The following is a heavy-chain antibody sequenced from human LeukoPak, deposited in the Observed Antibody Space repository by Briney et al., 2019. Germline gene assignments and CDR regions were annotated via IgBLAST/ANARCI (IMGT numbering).Heavy chain of an antibody. V-gene: IGHV4-39*07. CDR2: IDYSGDT. CDR3: VRLVSATGNFDF. D-gene: IGHD1-1*01. J-gene: IGHJ4*02. Sequence: PQTLSLTWSVSGGSTSSSGYYWGWIRQPPGKGLEWIATIDYSGDTYYNPALKSRVTISMDTSKNQCSLKLRSVTAADTAVYFCVRLVSATGNFDFWGQGALVTVSS. CDR1: GGSTSSSGYY.